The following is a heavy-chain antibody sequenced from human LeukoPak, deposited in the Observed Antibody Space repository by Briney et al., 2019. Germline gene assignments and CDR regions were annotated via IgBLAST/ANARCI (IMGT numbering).Heavy chain of an antibody. Sequence: GGSLRLSCAASGLTFSSNWMHWVRQAPGKGLVWVSRINEDGSTTNYADSVKGRSTIFRDNAKNTLYLQMNSLRAEDTAVYYCVRDLGGRSGHWGQGTLVTVSS. D-gene: IGHD1-26*01. CDR2: INEDGSTT. CDR1: GLTFSSNW. V-gene: IGHV3-74*01. J-gene: IGHJ4*02. CDR3: VRDLGGRSGH.